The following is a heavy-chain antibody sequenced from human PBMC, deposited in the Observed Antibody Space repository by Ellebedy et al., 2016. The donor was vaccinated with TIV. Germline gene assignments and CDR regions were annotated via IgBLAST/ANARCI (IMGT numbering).Heavy chain of an antibody. CDR2: RYYSGSI. V-gene: IGHV4-39*07. CDR3: ARGGRDGLDY. Sequence: MPSETLSLTCTVSGGSIGSRGYYWVWVRQPPGKGLEWIGSRYYSGSIYSSPSLKSRIIISVESSKNQFSLRLSSVTAADTAVYYCARGGRDGLDYWGQGTLVTVSS. D-gene: IGHD5-24*01. CDR1: GGSIGSRGYY. J-gene: IGHJ4*02.